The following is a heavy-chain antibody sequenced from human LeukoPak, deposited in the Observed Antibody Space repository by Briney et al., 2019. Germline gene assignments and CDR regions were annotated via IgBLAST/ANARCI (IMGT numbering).Heavy chain of an antibody. V-gene: IGHV1-2*02. J-gene: IGHJ4*02. Sequence: ASVKVSCKASGYTFTGYYMHWVRQAPGQGHEWMGWINPNSGGTNYAQKFQGRVTMTRDTSISTAYMELSRLRSDDTAVYYCARGRDGYNDFGYFDYWGQGTLVTVSS. CDR1: GYTFTGYY. D-gene: IGHD5-24*01. CDR2: INPNSGGT. CDR3: ARGRDGYNDFGYFDY.